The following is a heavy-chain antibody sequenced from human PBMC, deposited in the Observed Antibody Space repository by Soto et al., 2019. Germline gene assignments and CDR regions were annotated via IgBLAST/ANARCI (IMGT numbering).Heavy chain of an antibody. CDR1: GFTFSSYV. D-gene: IGHD6-19*01. Sequence: EVQLLESGGGLVQPGGSLRLSCAASGFTFSSYVMSWVRQAPGKGLEWVSGISGSGGSTYYAASVKGRFTISRDNSKNTLYLQMNSLRAEDTAVYYCAKDPIAEAGPAGRYGMDVWGQGTTVTVSS. CDR3: AKDPIAEAGPAGRYGMDV. J-gene: IGHJ6*02. CDR2: ISGSGGST. V-gene: IGHV3-23*01.